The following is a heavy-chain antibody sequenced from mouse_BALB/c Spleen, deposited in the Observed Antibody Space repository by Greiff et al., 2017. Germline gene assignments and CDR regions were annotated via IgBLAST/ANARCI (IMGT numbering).Heavy chain of an antibody. D-gene: IGHD1-1*01. Sequence: EVQLQESGPGLVKPSQSLSLTCSVTGYSITSGYYWNWIRQFPGNKLEWMGYISYDGSNNYNPSLKNRISITRDTSKNQFFLKLNSVTTEDTATYYCARDLGTTVVADYWGQGTTLTVSS. CDR2: ISYDGSN. CDR1: GYSITSGYY. CDR3: ARDLGTTVVADY. J-gene: IGHJ2*01. V-gene: IGHV3-6*02.